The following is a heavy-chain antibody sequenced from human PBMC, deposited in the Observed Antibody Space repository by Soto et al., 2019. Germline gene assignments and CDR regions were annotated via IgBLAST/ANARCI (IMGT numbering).Heavy chain of an antibody. CDR3: AKLGSGYYTGLYFDY. D-gene: IGHD3-3*01. CDR1: GFTFGDYW. CDR2: IKKDGSEN. V-gene: IGHV3-7*03. Sequence: GGSLRLSCAASGFTFGDYWMSWVRQAPGKGLEWVAHIKKDGSENYYVDSVTGRFTVSRDNTKNSLYLQMNSLRAEDTAVYYCAKLGSGYYTGLYFDYWGQGTLVTVSS. J-gene: IGHJ4*02.